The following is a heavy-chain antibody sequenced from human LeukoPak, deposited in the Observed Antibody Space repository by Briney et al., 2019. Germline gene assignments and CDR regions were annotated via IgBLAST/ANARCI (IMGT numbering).Heavy chain of an antibody. D-gene: IGHD6-19*01. J-gene: IGHJ4*02. CDR2: ISAYNGNT. CDR1: GYTFTSYG. V-gene: IGHV1-18*01. Sequence: ASVKVSCKASGYTFTSYGISWVRQAPGQGLEWMGWISAYNGNTNYAQKLQGRVTMTTDTSTSTAYMELSSLRSEDTAVYYCATERSSGWLDYWGQGTPVTVSS. CDR3: ATERSSGWLDY.